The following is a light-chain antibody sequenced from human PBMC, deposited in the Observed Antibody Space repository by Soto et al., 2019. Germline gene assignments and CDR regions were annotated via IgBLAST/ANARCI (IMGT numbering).Light chain of an antibody. CDR1: QGISNS. CDR3: QQFDNLPLT. J-gene: IGKJ4*01. CDR2: DAS. Sequence: DIQMTQSPSSLSASVGDRVTITCQASQGISNSLNRYQQKPGKAPKLLIYDASNLETGVPSRFSGRGSGTDFTFTISSLQPEDIATYYCQQFDNLPLTFGGGTKVEIK. V-gene: IGKV1-33*01.